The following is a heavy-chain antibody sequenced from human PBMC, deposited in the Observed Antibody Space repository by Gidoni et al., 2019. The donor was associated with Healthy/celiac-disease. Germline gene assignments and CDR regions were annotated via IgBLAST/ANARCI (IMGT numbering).Heavy chain of an antibody. CDR2: ISAYNGNT. V-gene: IGHV1-18*01. D-gene: IGHD3-22*01. J-gene: IGHJ6*02. CDR3: ARYDSSGYQLDYYYGMDV. CDR1: GYTFTSYG. Sequence: QVQLVQSGAEVKKPGASVKVSCTASGYTFTSYGLSWVRQAPGQGLEWMGWISAYNGNTNYAQKLQGRVTMTTDTSTSTAYMELRSLRSDDTAVYYCARYDSSGYQLDYYYGMDVWGQGTTVTVSS.